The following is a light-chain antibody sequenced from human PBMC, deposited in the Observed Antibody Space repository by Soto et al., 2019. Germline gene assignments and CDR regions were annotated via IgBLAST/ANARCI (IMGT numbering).Light chain of an antibody. CDR1: QSVSSN. V-gene: IGKV3-20*01. J-gene: IGKJ1*01. CDR2: GTS. CDR3: QHYGDSSWT. Sequence: EIVMTQSPATLSVSPGERATLSCRASQSVSSNLAWYQQKPGQAPRLLIFGTSNRAPGIPDRFGGSGSGTDFTLTISRLEPDDFAVYYCQHYGDSSWTFGQGTKVDIK.